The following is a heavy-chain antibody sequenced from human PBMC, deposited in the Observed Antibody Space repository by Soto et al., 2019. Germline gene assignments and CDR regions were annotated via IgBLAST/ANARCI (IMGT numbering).Heavy chain of an antibody. D-gene: IGHD6-19*01. CDR3: ARDGQSSGWNDY. Sequence: SVTVYCTAAGYAYTSYRSSRVRPAPGQGLEWMGWISAYNGNTNYAQKLQGRVTMTTDTSTSTAYMELRSLRSDDTAVYYCARDGQSSGWNDYWGQGTLVKFSS. V-gene: IGHV1-18*01. CDR2: ISAYNGNT. J-gene: IGHJ4*02. CDR1: GYAYTSYR.